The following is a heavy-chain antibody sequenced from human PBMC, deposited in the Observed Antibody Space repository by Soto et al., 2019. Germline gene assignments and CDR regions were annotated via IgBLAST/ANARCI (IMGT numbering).Heavy chain of an antibody. CDR2: IYYSGST. CDR3: ARIPDHYDILVYGMDV. J-gene: IGHJ6*02. CDR1: GGSISSSSYY. Sequence: SETLSLTCTVSGGSISSSSYYWGWIRQPPGKGLEWIGSIYYSGSTYYNPSLKSRVTISVDTSKNQFSLKLSSVTAADTAVYYCARIPDHYDILVYGMDVWGQGTTVTVSS. D-gene: IGHD3-9*01. V-gene: IGHV4-39*01.